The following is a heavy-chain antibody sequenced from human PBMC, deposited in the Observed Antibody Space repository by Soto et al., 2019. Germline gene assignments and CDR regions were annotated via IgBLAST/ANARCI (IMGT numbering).Heavy chain of an antibody. J-gene: IGHJ6*02. V-gene: IGHV5-51*01. D-gene: IGHD2-15*01. CDR3: ARPRVADRQHFYYGMDV. CDR1: GYSFTSYW. Sequence: PGESLKISCKGSGYSFTSYWIGWVRQMPGKGLEWMGIIYPGDSDTRYSPSFQGQVSISADKSISTAYLQWSSLKASDSAVYYCARPRVADRQHFYYGMDVWGQGTTVTVSS. CDR2: IYPGDSDT.